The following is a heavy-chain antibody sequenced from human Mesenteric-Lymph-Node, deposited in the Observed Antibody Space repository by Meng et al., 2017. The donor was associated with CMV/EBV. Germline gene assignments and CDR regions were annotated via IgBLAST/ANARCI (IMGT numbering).Heavy chain of an antibody. CDR3: AREGDCSSTSCSFAD. Sequence: GSVSSTSYYWSWIRQPPGKGLEWIGNIYYSESTNYNPSLKSRVTISVDTSKNQFSLRLSSVTAADTAVYYCAREGDCSSTSCSFADWGQGTLVTVSS. CDR1: GSVSSTSYY. J-gene: IGHJ4*02. V-gene: IGHV4-61*01. D-gene: IGHD2-2*01. CDR2: IYYSEST.